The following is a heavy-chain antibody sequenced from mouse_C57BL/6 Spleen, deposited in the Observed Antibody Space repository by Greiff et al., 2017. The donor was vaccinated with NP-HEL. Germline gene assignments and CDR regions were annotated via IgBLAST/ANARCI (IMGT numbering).Heavy chain of an antibody. J-gene: IGHJ2*01. CDR1: GYSITSGYY. V-gene: IGHV3-6*01. CDR2: ISYDGSN. D-gene: IGHD2-5*01. CDR3: AREGAYYSN. Sequence: EVQLVESGPGLVKPSQSLSLTCSVTGYSITSGYYWNWIRQFPGNKLEWMGYISYDGSNNYNPSLKNRISITRDTSKNQFFLKLNSVTTEDTATYYCAREGAYYSNWGQGTTLTVSS.